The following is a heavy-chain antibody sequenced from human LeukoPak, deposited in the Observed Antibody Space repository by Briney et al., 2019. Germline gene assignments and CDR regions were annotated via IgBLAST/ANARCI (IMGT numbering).Heavy chain of an antibody. D-gene: IGHD3-10*01. CDR1: GYTFTSYG. Sequence: ASVKVSCKASGYTFTSYGISWVRQAPGQGLEWMGWISAYNGNTNYAQKLQGRVTMTTDTSTSTAYMELRSLRSDDTAVYYCARWYYGSGSLGGGNWFDPWGQGTLVTVSS. CDR2: ISAYNGNT. V-gene: IGHV1-18*01. J-gene: IGHJ5*02. CDR3: ARWYYGSGSLGGGNWFDP.